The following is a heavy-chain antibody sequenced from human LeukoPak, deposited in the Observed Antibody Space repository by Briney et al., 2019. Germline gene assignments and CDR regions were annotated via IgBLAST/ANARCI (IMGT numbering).Heavy chain of an antibody. Sequence: ASVKLSCTASGYTFTGYGISWVRQAPGHGLEWMGWISAYNGNTNYAQKPQGRVTMTTDTSTSTAYTQLRSLRSDDTAVYYYTGAIAVFIRYYYGSSGYSNGQFDYWGQGTLVTVSS. D-gene: IGHD3-22*01. CDR1: GYTFTGYG. J-gene: IGHJ4*02. CDR2: ISAYNGNT. V-gene: IGHV1-18*01. CDR3: TGAIAVFIRYYYGSSGYSNGQFDY.